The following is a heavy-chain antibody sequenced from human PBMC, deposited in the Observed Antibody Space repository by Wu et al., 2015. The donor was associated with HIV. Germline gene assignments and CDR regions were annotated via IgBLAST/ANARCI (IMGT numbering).Heavy chain of an antibody. CDR3: ARDHFDSSGCRAFDV. Sequence: VQLVQSGTEVKKPGSSVKVSCKASGGTLNNYAISWVRQAPGQGLEWMGRIIPVFGITKYTQESEGRVSITADESTNTAYMELRSLRSEDTALYFCARDHFDSSGCRAFDVWGQGTMVSVSS. V-gene: IGHV1-69*13. CDR1: GGTLNNYA. CDR2: IIPVFGIT. J-gene: IGHJ3*01. D-gene: IGHD3-22*01.